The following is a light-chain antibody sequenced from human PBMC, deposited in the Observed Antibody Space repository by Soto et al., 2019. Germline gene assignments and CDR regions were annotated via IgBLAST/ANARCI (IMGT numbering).Light chain of an antibody. CDR2: AAS. Sequence: DIQMTQSPSSLSASVGDRVTITCRASQGISNYLAWYQQKPGKVPKLLIYAASTLQLGVPSRFSGSGSGTHFTLTISSLQPEDVATYYCQRYNSALFTFGPGAKVDIK. CDR1: QGISNY. V-gene: IGKV1-27*01. J-gene: IGKJ3*01. CDR3: QRYNSALFT.